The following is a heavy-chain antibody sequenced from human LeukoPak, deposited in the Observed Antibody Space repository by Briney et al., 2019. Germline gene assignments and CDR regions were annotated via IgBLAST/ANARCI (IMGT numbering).Heavy chain of an antibody. D-gene: IGHD2-21*02. V-gene: IGHV1-2*02. Sequence: ASVKVSFKASGYTFTVYYIHWVRQAPGQGLEWMGCINPNRGGTNYAQEVQGRVTMTRDTSISTAYMELSRLRSDDTAVYYCARDRDAYCGGDCYKDYWGQGTLVTVSS. CDR3: ARDRDAYCGGDCYKDY. CDR1: GYTFTVYY. CDR2: INPNRGGT. J-gene: IGHJ4*02.